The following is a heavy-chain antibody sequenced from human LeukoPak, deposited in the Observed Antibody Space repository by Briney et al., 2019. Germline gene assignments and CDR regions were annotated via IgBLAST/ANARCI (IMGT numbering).Heavy chain of an antibody. D-gene: IGHD3-22*01. Sequence: GGSLRLSCAASGFTFSSYAMSWVRQAPGKGLEWVSSSSRSSGYIYYADSVKGRFTISRDNAKNSLYLQMNSLRAEDTAVYYCARDTSAYDYILGSFDYWGQGTLVTVSS. CDR3: ARDTSAYDYILGSFDY. V-gene: IGHV3-21*01. CDR2: SSRSSGYI. CDR1: GFTFSSYA. J-gene: IGHJ4*02.